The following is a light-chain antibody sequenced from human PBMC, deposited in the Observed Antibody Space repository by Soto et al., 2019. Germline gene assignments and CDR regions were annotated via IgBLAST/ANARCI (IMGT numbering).Light chain of an antibody. CDR1: QSLLHSNGYNY. Sequence: DIVMTQSPLSLPVTPREPASSSCRSSQSLLHSNGYNYLDWYLQKPGQSPQLLIYLGSNRASGVPDRFSGSGSGTDFTLKISRVEAEDVGVYYCMQALQTPTFGQGTKVDIK. CDR2: LGS. CDR3: MQALQTPT. J-gene: IGKJ1*01. V-gene: IGKV2-28*01.